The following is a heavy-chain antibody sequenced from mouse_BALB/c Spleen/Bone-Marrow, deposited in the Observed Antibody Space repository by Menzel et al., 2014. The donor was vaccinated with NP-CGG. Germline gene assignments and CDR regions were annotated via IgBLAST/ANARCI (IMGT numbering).Heavy chain of an antibody. CDR2: INPDSSTI. J-gene: IGHJ2*01. Sequence: EVKLMESGGGLVQPGGSLKLSCAASGFDFSRYWMSWVRQAPGKGLEWIGEINPDSSTINYTPSLKDKFIISRDNAKNTLYLQMSKVRSEDTALYYCARPVYRYDPPAHWGQGTTLTVSS. V-gene: IGHV4-1*02. D-gene: IGHD2-14*01. CDR3: ARPVYRYDPPAH. CDR1: GFDFSRYW.